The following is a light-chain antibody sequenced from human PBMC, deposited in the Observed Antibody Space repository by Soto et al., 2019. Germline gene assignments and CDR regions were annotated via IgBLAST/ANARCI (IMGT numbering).Light chain of an antibody. CDR1: RSFSSSY. Sequence: EIVLTQSPDTLSLSPGERATLSCRASRSFSSSYLAWYQQTPGQAPRLLIYAASSRATGIPDRFSGSGSGTDVTLTISSLEPEDSAVYYCQQYGSSPPYTFGQGTKLEIK. J-gene: IGKJ2*01. CDR3: QQYGSSPPYT. V-gene: IGKV3-20*01. CDR2: AAS.